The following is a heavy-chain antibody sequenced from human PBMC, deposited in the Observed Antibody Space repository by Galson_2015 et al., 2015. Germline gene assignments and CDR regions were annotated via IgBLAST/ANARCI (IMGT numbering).Heavy chain of an antibody. Sequence: ETLSLTCTVSGGSISSYYWSWIRQPPGKGLEWIGYIYYSGSTNYNPSLKSRVTISVDTSKNQFSLKLSSVTAADTAVYYCARFRTAADMNWGQGTLVTVSS. CDR3: ARFRTAADMN. D-gene: IGHD6-13*01. V-gene: IGHV4-59*01. CDR2: IYYSGST. CDR1: GGSISSYY. J-gene: IGHJ4*02.